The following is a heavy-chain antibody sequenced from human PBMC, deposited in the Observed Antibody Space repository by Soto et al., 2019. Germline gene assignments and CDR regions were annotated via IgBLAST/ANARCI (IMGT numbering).Heavy chain of an antibody. D-gene: IGHD5-18*01. Sequence: EVQLVESGGGLVQPGGSLRLSCAASGFTFSSYSMNWVRQAPGKGLEWLSYISSSISTMHYADSVKGRFTISRDNXXTSLYLLINSLSDEDTAVYYCAREVRDAAVADFDYWGQGTLVTVSS. CDR1: GFTFSSYS. J-gene: IGHJ4*02. V-gene: IGHV3-48*02. CDR3: AREVRDAAVADFDY. CDR2: ISSSISTM.